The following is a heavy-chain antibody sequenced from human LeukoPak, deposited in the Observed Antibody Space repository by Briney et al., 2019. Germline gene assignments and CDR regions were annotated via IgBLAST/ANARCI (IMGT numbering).Heavy chain of an antibody. CDR3: ARGQGGWFDP. CDR2: ISYSGST. J-gene: IGHJ5*02. CDR1: GGSISSGGSY. D-gene: IGHD3-16*01. Sequence: PSQTLSLTCTVSGGSISSGGSYWSSIRQHPGKGLEWSGYISYSGSTSYHPSLKRRVTTSVDSSKTQCSLKPSPGTTAHTAVYYCARGQGGWFDPCGQGTLVTVSS. V-gene: IGHV4-31*03.